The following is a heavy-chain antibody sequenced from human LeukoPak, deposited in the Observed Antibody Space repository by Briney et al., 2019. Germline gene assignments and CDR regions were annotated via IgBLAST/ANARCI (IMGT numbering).Heavy chain of an antibody. D-gene: IGHD2-15*01. CDR1: GFTFSDYG. V-gene: IGHV3-30*02. J-gene: IGHJ5*02. CDR2: IRNDGSNE. CDR3: AKGGSASHNWFDP. Sequence: PGGYLRLSCAASGFTFSDYGMHWVRQAPGKGLEWVAFIRNDGSNEYYPDSVKGRFTISRDNSRNTLYLQMNSLRPEDTAVYYCAKGGSASHNWFDPWGQGTLVTVSS.